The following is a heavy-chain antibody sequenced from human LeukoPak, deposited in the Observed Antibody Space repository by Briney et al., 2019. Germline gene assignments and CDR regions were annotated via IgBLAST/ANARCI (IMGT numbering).Heavy chain of an antibody. CDR3: ARVGGDPYYYDSSGSH. Sequence: ASVKVSCKASGYTFTDYHMHWVRQAPGQGLEWMGWINPNSGGTNYAQKFQGRVTMTRDTSISTAYMELSRLRSDDTAVYYCARVGGDPYYYDSSGSHWGQGTLVTVSS. CDR2: INPNSGGT. CDR1: GYTFTDYH. J-gene: IGHJ4*02. V-gene: IGHV1-2*02. D-gene: IGHD3-22*01.